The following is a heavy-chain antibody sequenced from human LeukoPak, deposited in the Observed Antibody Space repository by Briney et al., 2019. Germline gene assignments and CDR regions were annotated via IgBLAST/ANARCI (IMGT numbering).Heavy chain of an antibody. CDR2: IYPGDSDT. CDR3: ARHPHSSGYPRDI. J-gene: IGHJ3*02. D-gene: IGHD3-22*01. CDR1: GYTFTSYW. V-gene: IGHV5-51*01. Sequence: GASVKVSCKASGYTFTSYWTGWVRQMPGKGLEWMGIIYPGDSDTRYSPSFQGQVTISADKSISTAYLQWSSLKASDTAMYYCARHPHSSGYPRDIWGQGTMVTVSS.